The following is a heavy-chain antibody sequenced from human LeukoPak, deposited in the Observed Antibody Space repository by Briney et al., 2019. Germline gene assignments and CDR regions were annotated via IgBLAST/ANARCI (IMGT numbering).Heavy chain of an antibody. CDR3: AKDHSADFGSGDLDY. CDR1: GFTFSSYG. J-gene: IGHJ4*02. V-gene: IGHV3-30*18. D-gene: IGHD1-26*01. Sequence: GGSLRLSCAASGFTFSSYGMHWVRQAPGKGLEWVAVISYDGSNKYYADSVKGRFTISRDNSKNALYLQMNSLRAEDTAVYYCAKDHSADFGSGDLDYWGQGTLVTVSS. CDR2: ISYDGSNK.